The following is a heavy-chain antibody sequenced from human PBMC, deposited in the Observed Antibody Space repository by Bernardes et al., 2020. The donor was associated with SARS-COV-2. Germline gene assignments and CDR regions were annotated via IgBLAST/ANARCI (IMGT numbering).Heavy chain of an antibody. D-gene: IGHD5-12*01. V-gene: IGHV3-33*01. Sequence: GGSLRLSCSASGFLFRQYGMHWVRQAPGKGLEWVGVIYYDGSNKYYANSVKGRFSISRDNSKNMVYLQMNRLRAEDSAIYYCARETSGYESEYDSDYFDYWGQGTLVTVSS. J-gene: IGHJ4*02. CDR1: GFLFRQYG. CDR2: IYYDGSNK. CDR3: ARETSGYESEYDSDYFDY.